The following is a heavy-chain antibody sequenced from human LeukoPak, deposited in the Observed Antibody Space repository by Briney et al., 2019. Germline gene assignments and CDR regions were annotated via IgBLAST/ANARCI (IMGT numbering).Heavy chain of an antibody. D-gene: IGHD5-24*01. CDR2: IYSGGAT. Sequence: GGSPRLSCVASGLTVNSNYMSWVRQAPGKGLEWVSAIYSGGATYYADSVKGRFTVSRDDSKNTLYLQMYRLRAEDTAMYYCVSQKWLYAFDIWGQGTMVTVSS. V-gene: IGHV3-53*01. CDR3: VSQKWLYAFDI. J-gene: IGHJ3*02. CDR1: GLTVNSNY.